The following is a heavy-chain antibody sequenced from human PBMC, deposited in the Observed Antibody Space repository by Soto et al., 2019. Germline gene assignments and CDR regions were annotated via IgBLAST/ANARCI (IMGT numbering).Heavy chain of an antibody. D-gene: IGHD6-19*01. J-gene: IGHJ4*02. CDR3: VREGGDLRGSGVFDY. V-gene: IGHV3-48*01. CDR2: ISRGGSSI. CDR1: GFTFSFYT. Sequence: EPQLVESGGGLVQPGGSLRLSCAASGFTFSFYTMNWVRQTPGKWLEWLAYISRGGSSIYYADSVKGRFTVSRDNANNSLSLQLNSLRREDTAVYYCVREGGDLRGSGVFDYWGQGTLVTVSS.